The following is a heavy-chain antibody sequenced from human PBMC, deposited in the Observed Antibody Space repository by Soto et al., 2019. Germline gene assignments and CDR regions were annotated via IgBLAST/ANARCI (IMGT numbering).Heavy chain of an antibody. J-gene: IGHJ4*02. D-gene: IGHD4-17*01. CDR2: IWYDGSNK. CDR1: GFTFSSYG. CDR3: ARDPPYGDYGHYFDS. Sequence: QVQLVESGGGVVQPGRSLRLSCAASGFTFSSYGMHWVRQAPGKGLEWVAVIWYDGSNKYYADSVKGRFTISRDNSKNKLYLQMNSLRAEGTAVYYCARDPPYGDYGHYFDSWGQGPLVTVSS. V-gene: IGHV3-33*01.